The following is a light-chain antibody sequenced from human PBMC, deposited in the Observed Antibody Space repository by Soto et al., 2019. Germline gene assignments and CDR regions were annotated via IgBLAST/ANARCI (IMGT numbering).Light chain of an antibody. CDR3: MQSTQLPPT. J-gene: IGKJ5*01. Sequence: DVVMTQTPLSLSVAPGQPASISCKSSQSLLHITGETFLFWYLQKPGQPPQLLIYEVSTRVSGVPDRCSGSGSGTDFTLEISRVETDDVGIYYCMQSTQLPPTFGQGTRLGIE. CDR2: EVS. CDR1: QSLLHITGETF. V-gene: IGKV2D-29*01.